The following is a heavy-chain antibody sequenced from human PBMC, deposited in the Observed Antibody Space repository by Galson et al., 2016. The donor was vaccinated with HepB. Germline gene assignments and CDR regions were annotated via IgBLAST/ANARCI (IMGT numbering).Heavy chain of an antibody. CDR2: IYITGTT. CDR3: TRADPYSYYGLDV. CDR1: GDSISSDGYY. J-gene: IGHJ6*04. Sequence: TLSLTCTVSGDSISSDGYYWSWIRQPAGKGLEWLGRIYITGTTSYNPSLKSRIAVSLDTSKNKFSLKLTSVPAADTAVYCCTRADPYSYYGLDVWGKGTTVTVSS. V-gene: IGHV4-61*02.